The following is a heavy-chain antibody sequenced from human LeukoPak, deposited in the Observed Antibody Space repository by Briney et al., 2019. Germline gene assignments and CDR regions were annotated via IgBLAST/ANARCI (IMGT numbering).Heavy chain of an antibody. D-gene: IGHD3-9*01. Sequence: ASVKVSCKASGYTFTSYGISWVRQAPGQGLEWMGWISAYNGNTNFAQKLQGRVTMTTDTSTSTAYMDQRSLRSDDTAVYYCARDQAATNTQVRFCLDWGQGTLVTVSS. CDR3: ARDQAATNTQVRFCLD. CDR2: ISAYNGNT. CDR1: GYTFTSYG. V-gene: IGHV1-18*01. J-gene: IGHJ1*01.